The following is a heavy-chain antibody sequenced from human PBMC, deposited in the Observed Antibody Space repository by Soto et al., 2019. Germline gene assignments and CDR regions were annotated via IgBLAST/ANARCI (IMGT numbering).Heavy chain of an antibody. CDR2: ISYDGSNK. J-gene: IGHJ4*02. CDR3: ARDRYYYDSSGYTNFDY. CDR1: GFTFSSYA. V-gene: IGHV3-30-3*01. Sequence: PGGSLRLSCAASGFTFSSYAKHWVRQAPGKGLEWVAVISYDGSNKYYADSVKGRFTISRDNSKNTLYLQMDSLRAEDTAVCYCARDRYYYDSSGYTNFDYWGQGTLVTVSS. D-gene: IGHD3-22*01.